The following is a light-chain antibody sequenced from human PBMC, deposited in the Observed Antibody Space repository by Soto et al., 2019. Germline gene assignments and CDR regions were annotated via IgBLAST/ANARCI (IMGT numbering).Light chain of an antibody. CDR2: AAS. Sequence: DIQMTQSPSSLSASVGDRVPITCRASQSISSYLNWYQQNPGKAPQLLIYAASSLQSGLPSRFSGSGSGTDFTLTISSLQPEDFATYYCQQSYSTPPTFGQGTKVDIK. CDR3: QQSYSTPPT. V-gene: IGKV1-39*01. CDR1: QSISSY. J-gene: IGKJ1*01.